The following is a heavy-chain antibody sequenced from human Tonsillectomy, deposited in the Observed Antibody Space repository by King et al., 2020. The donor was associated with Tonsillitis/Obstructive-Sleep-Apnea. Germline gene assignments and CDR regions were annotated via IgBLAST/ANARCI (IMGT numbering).Heavy chain of an antibody. V-gene: IGHV3-30*01. CDR3: ARVRSHPGITVGGYYFDY. J-gene: IGHJ4*02. CDR1: GFTFSSYA. CDR2: ISFDGTNK. Sequence: VQLVESGGGVVQPGRSLRLSCAASGFTFSSYAMHWVRQAPGKGLEWVAVISFDGTNKYYADSVKGRFTISRDNSKNTLYLQMNSLGAEDTAVYYCARVRSHPGITVGGYYFDYWGQGTLVTVSS. D-gene: IGHD6-19*01.